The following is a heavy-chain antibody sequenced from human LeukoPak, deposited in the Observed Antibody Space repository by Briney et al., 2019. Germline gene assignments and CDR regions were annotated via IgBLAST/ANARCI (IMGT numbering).Heavy chain of an antibody. CDR3: ARVSYDSSGYGYYFDY. CDR1: GGSISSGSYY. CDR2: IYTSGST. J-gene: IGHJ4*02. Sequence: PSETLSLTYTVSGGSISSGSYYWSWIRQPAGKGLEWIGRIYTSGSTNYNPSLKSRVTISVDTSKNQFSLKLSSVTAADTAVYYCARVSYDSSGYGYYFDYWGQGTLVTVSS. D-gene: IGHD3-22*01. V-gene: IGHV4-61*02.